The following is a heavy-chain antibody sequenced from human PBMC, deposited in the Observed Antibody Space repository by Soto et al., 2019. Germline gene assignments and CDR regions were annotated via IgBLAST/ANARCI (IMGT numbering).Heavy chain of an antibody. D-gene: IGHD2-15*01. CDR1: GYTFTRYT. J-gene: IGHJ5*02. CDR2: INPDNDNT. CDR3: ARGIATGPLDP. V-gene: IGHV1-3*01. Sequence: QVQLVQSGAEVKKPGASVKISCKASGYTFTRYTMNWVRQAPGQRLEWMGWINPDNDNTKSSQKFQDRVIITRDTSASTAYMDLSSLRSEDTAVYYCARGIATGPLDPWGQGTLVTVSS.